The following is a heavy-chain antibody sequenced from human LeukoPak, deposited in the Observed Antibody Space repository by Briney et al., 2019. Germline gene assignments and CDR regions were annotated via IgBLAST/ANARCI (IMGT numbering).Heavy chain of an antibody. CDR3: ARAGYSYGFFDY. D-gene: IGHD5-18*01. V-gene: IGHV3-30-3*01. CDR1: GFTFSSYA. CDR2: ISYDGSNK. J-gene: IGHJ4*02. Sequence: GGSLRLSCAASGFTFSSYAMHWVRQAPGKGLEWVAVISYDGSNKYYADSVKGRFTISRDNSKNTLYLQMNGLRAEDTAVYYCARAGYSYGFFDYWGQGTLVTVSS.